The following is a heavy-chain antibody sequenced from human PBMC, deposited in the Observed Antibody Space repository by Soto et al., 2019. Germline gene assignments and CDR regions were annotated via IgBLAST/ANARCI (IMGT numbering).Heavy chain of an antibody. J-gene: IGHJ6*03. V-gene: IGHV4-31*03. CDR1: GGSISSGGYY. CDR3: ARGTSIAARPVYYYYYMDV. Sequence: QVQLQESGPGLVKPSQTLSLTCTVSGGSISSGGYYWSWIRQHPGKGLEWIGYIYYSGSTYYNPSLKGRVTISVDTSKNQFSLKLSSVTAADTAVYYCARGTSIAARPVYYYYYMDVWGKGTTVTVSS. D-gene: IGHD6-6*01. CDR2: IYYSGST.